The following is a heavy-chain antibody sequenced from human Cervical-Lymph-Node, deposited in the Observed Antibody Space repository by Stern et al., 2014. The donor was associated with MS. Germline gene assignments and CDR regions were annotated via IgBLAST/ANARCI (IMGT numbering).Heavy chain of an antibody. J-gene: IGHJ4*02. V-gene: IGHV5-51*01. Sequence: DQLVQSGAELIRPGESLKISCKGSGFKFSIYWIAWVRQMPGKGLEWMGIIYPGDFETRYSPSFQGQVTMSADKSTSTAYLQWSSLNASDTAMYFCARQTTAWASDVWGQGTLVTVSS. D-gene: IGHD1-14*01. CDR3: ARQTTAWASDV. CDR2: IYPGDFET. CDR1: GFKFSIYW.